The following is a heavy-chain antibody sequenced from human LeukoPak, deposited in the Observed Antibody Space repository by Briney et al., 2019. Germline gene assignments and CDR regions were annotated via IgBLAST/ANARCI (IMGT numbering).Heavy chain of an antibody. D-gene: IGHD3-22*01. J-gene: IGHJ5*02. V-gene: IGHV1-2*02. Sequence: ASVKVSCKASGYTFTGYYMHWVRQAPGQGLEWMGWINPNSGGTNYAQKFQGRVTITRDTSISTAYMELSRLRSDDTAVYYCARVPDSSGYYNWFDPWGQGTLVTVSS. CDR3: ARVPDSSGYYNWFDP. CDR1: GYTFTGYY. CDR2: INPNSGGT.